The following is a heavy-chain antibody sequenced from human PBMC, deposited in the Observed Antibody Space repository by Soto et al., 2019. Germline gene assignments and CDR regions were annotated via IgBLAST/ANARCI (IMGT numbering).Heavy chain of an antibody. CDR2: IYHSGST. Sequence: SETLSLTCAVSGGSISSGGYSWSWIRQPPGKGLEWIGYIYHSGSTYYNPSLKSRVTISVDRSKNQFSLKLSPVTAADTAVYYCARGITIFGVVIKGLDVWGQGTTVTVSS. J-gene: IGHJ6*02. D-gene: IGHD3-3*01. CDR1: GGSISSGGYS. V-gene: IGHV4-30-2*01. CDR3: ARGITIFGVVIKGLDV.